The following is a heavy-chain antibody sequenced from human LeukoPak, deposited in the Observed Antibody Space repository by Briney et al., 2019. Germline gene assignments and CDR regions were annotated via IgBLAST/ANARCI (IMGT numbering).Heavy chain of an antibody. V-gene: IGHV4-34*01. CDR3: ARAKKWRGYYFDY. Sequence: SETLSLTCAVYGGSFSGYYWSWIRQPPGKGLEWIGEINHSGSTNYNPSLKSRVTISVDTSKNQFSLKLSSVTAADTAVYYCARAKKWRGYYFDYWGQGTLVTVSS. D-gene: IGHD5-12*01. CDR2: INHSGST. CDR1: GGSFSGYY. J-gene: IGHJ4*02.